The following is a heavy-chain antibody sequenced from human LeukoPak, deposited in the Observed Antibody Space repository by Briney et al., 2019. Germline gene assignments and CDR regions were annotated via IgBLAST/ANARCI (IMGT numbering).Heavy chain of an antibody. CDR1: GFTFSDYY. D-gene: IGHD2-2*01. V-gene: IGHV3-11*01. CDR3: ARSRRYCSSTSCYHYGMDV. J-gene: IGHJ6*02. Sequence: GGSLRLSCAASGFTFSDYYMSWIRQAPGKGLEWVSYISSSGSTIYYADSVKGRFTISRDNAKNSLYLQMNSLRAEDTAVYHCARSRRYCSSTSCYHYGMDVWGQGTTVTVSS. CDR2: ISSSGSTI.